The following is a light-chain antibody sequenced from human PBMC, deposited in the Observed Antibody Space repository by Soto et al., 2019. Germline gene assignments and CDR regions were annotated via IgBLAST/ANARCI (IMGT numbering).Light chain of an antibody. CDR1: SSDVGVYNY. J-gene: IGLJ2*01. V-gene: IGLV2-14*01. CDR3: CSYTSSSYVV. CDR2: DVS. Sequence: QSVLTQPASVSGSPGQSITISCTGTSSDVGVYNYVSWYQQHPGKAPKLMIYDVSNRPSGVSNRFSGSKSGNTASLIISGIQAENEADYYSCSYTSSSYVVFGGGTKLTVL.